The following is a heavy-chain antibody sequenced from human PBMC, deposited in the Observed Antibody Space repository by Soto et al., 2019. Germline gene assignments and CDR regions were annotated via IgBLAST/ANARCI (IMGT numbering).Heavy chain of an antibody. CDR1: DYTFNSYG. CDR3: AVRRGFGLDF. Sequence: QVQLVQSGDELKKPGASVKVSCKASDYTFNSYGISWVRKAPGQGLEWMGWLSGDNGDIKYAQKFQGRVTMTTDIATRKVYMELRSLRADDTAVYFCAVRRGFGLDFWGQGTLVTVSS. V-gene: IGHV1-18*01. D-gene: IGHD3-22*01. CDR2: LSGDNGDI. J-gene: IGHJ4*02.